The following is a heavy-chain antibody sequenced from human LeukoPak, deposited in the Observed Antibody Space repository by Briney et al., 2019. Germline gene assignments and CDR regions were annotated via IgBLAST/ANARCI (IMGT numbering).Heavy chain of an antibody. CDR2: INHSGST. J-gene: IGHJ6*02. CDR1: GGSFSGYY. D-gene: IGHD3-10*01. CDR3: ARGKQNYYGSGSYYNPRYYYGMDV. Sequence: SETLSLTCAVYGGSFSGYYWSWIRQPPGKGLEWIGEINHSGSTNYNPSLKSRVTISVDTSKDQFSLKLSSVTAADTAVYYCARGKQNYYGSGSYYNPRYYYGMDVWGQGTTVTVSS. V-gene: IGHV4-34*01.